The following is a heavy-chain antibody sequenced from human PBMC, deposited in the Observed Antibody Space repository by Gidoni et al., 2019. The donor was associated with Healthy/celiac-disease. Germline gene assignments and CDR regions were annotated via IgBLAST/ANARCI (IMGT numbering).Heavy chain of an antibody. Sequence: QVQLQESGPGLVKPSETLSLTCAVSGYSISSGYSWGWIRQPPGKGLEWIGSIYHSGSTYYNPSLKSRVTISVDTSKNQFSLKLSSVTAADTAVYYCARAHSSSWLPIDYWGQGTLVTVSS. J-gene: IGHJ4*02. CDR3: ARAHSSSWLPIDY. V-gene: IGHV4-38-2*01. CDR1: GYSISSGYS. CDR2: IYHSGST. D-gene: IGHD6-13*01.